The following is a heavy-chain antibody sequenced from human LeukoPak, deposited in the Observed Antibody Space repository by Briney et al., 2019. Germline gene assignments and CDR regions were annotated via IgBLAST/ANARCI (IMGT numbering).Heavy chain of an antibody. V-gene: IGHV3-21*05. Sequence: GGSLRLSCAASGMTFGSYGMHWVRQAPGKGLEWVSYISSSSSYTNYADSVKGRFTISRDNAKNSLYLQMNSLRAEDTAVYYCARGRRLAAPDYWGQGTLVTVSS. CDR2: ISSSSSYT. CDR3: ARGRRLAAPDY. J-gene: IGHJ4*02. CDR1: GMTFGSYG. D-gene: IGHD6-25*01.